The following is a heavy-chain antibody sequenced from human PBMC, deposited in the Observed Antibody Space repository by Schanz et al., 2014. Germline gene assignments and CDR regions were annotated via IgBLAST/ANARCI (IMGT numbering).Heavy chain of an antibody. CDR1: GFIFRSYT. CDR3: ARDYESDFYSHRHDAFDV. J-gene: IGHJ3*01. CDR2: LSSSGLYT. Sequence: EVQLVESGGGLVKPGGSLRLSCTASGFIFRSYTMNWVRQAPGKGLEWVSSLSSSGLYTFYADLAGGRFTISRDDAKTSLFRERNNLRTEDTAVNFGARDYESDFYSHRHDAFDVWGQGTVVTVSS. V-gene: IGHV3-21*06. D-gene: IGHD2-21*02.